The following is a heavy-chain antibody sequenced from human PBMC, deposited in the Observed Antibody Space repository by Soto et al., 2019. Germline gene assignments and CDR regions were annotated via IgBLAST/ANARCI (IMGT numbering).Heavy chain of an antibody. J-gene: IGHJ4*02. CDR2: IYHSGST. CDR1: GGSISSSNW. D-gene: IGHD6-13*01. CDR3: ARGGSSSWHPFDY. V-gene: IGHV4-4*02. Sequence: QVQLQESGPGLVKPSGTLSLTCAVSGGSISSSNWWSWVRQPPGKGLEWIGEIYHSGSTNYNPSLKSRVTIAVDKSKNKFSLKVSSVTATDPAVYYCARGGSSSWHPFDYWGQGTLVTVSS.